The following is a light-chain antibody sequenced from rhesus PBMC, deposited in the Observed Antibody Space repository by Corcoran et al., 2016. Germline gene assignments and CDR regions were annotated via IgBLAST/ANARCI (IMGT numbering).Light chain of an antibody. J-gene: IGKJ2*01. V-gene: IGKV1-22*01. CDR1: QSISSW. CDR3: LQYNSSPYS. CDR2: KAS. Sequence: DIQMTQSPSSLSASVGDTVTITCRASQSISSWLDWYQQKPGKAPKVLIYKASSLQSGVPSRFSGSGAGTDFTLTLSSLQPEEFASYYCLQYNSSPYSFGQGTKVEIK.